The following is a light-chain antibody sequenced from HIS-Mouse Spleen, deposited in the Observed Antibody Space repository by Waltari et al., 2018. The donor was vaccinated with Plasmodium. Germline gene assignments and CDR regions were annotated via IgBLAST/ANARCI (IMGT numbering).Light chain of an antibody. CDR3: YSTDSSGNHRV. CDR1: ALPKKY. Sequence: SYELTQPPSVSVSPGQTARITCSGDALPKKYAYWYQQKSGQAPVLVIYEDSKRPSGFPERVSGSSSGTMATWTISGAQVEDEADDYCYSTDSSGNHRVFGGGTKLTVL. CDR2: EDS. V-gene: IGLV3-10*01. J-gene: IGLJ3*02.